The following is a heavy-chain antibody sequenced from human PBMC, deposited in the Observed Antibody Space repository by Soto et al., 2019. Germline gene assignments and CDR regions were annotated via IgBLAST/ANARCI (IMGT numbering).Heavy chain of an antibody. CDR2: IYYSGST. D-gene: IGHD6-19*01. CDR1: GGSLSSGGYF. J-gene: IGHJ4*02. CDR3: ARARRTLAVYDY. V-gene: IGHV4-31*03. Sequence: PSETLSLPCTFSGGSLSSGGYFWSCIRQHPGKGLEWIGYIYYSGSTYYNPSLKSRVTISVDTSKNQFSLKLSSVTAADTAVYYCARARRTLAVYDYWGQGTLVTVSS.